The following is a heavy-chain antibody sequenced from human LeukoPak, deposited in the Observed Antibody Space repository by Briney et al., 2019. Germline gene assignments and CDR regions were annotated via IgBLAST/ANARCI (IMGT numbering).Heavy chain of an antibody. CDR3: ARVNNESSVYRPFDS. CDR2: IKQDGSDK. V-gene: IGHV3-7*01. D-gene: IGHD3-22*01. J-gene: IGHJ4*02. Sequence: GGSLRLSCAASGFTFSTYWMSWVRQAPGKGLEWVANIKQDGSDKYYVGSVKGRFTISRDNANNSLYLQMNSLRAEDTAVYYCARVNNESSVYRPFDSWGQGTLVTVSS. CDR1: GFTFSTYW.